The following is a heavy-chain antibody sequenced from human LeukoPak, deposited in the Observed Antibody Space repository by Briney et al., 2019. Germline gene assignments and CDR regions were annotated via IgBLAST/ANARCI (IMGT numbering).Heavy chain of an antibody. CDR2: IYSGGST. J-gene: IGHJ6*03. Sequence: ETLSLTCRVSGGSISSNYYYWGWVRQPPGKGLEWVSVIYSGGSTYYADSVKGRFTISRDSSKNTLYLQMNSLRAEDTAVYYCARDRRKPDRKWFGELLLDYYYYMDVWGKGTTVTVSS. V-gene: IGHV3-66*01. D-gene: IGHD3-10*01. CDR1: GGSISSNYYY. CDR3: ARDRRKPDRKWFGELLLDYYYYMDV.